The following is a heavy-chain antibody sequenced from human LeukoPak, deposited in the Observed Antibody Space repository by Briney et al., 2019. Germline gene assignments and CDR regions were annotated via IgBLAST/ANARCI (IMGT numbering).Heavy chain of an antibody. J-gene: IGHJ3*02. V-gene: IGHV1-2*02. CDR2: INPNSGGT. CDR3: ARGYCSGGSCLDAFDI. CDR1: GYTFTGYY. Sequence: ASVKVSCKASGYTFTGYYMHWVRQAPGQGLEWMGWINPNSGGTNYAQKFQGRVTMTRDTSISTAYMELSRLRSDDTAVYYCARGYCSGGSCLDAFDIWGQGTMVTVSS. D-gene: IGHD2-15*01.